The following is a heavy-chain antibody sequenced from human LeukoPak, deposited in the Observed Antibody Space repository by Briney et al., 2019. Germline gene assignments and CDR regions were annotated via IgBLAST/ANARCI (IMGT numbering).Heavy chain of an antibody. CDR3: GRGAGGGLSGSLGGLFASYYTYYYMDV. CDR1: GYTFNMYY. CDR2: INPSDGAT. J-gene: IGHJ6*03. D-gene: IGHD3-16*01. V-gene: IGHV1-46*02. Sequence: ASVKVSCKASGYTFNMYYLHWVRRAPGQGLEWMGMINPSDGATTYAQRFQGRVTMTRDMSTTTVYMDLRSLRSEDTAVYFCGRGAGGGLSGSLGGLFASYYTYYYMDVWGGGTTVTVSS.